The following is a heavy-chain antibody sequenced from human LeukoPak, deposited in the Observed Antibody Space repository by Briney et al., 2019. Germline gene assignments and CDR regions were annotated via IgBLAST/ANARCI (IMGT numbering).Heavy chain of an antibody. Sequence: SVKVSCKASGGTFSSYAISWVRQAPGHGVEWRGGIIPIFGTANYAQKFQGRVTITADESTSTAYMELSSLRSEDTAVYYCARPLETTVTTGYYYYYMDVWGKGTTVTVSS. V-gene: IGHV1-69*01. J-gene: IGHJ6*03. CDR1: GGTFSSYA. CDR2: IIPIFGTA. CDR3: ARPLETTVTTGYYYYYMDV. D-gene: IGHD4-11*01.